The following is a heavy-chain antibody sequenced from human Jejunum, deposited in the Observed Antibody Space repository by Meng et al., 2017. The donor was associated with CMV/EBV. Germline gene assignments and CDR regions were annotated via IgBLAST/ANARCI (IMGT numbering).Heavy chain of an antibody. CDR2: INWNSGSI. Sequence: HWVRQAPGKGLEWVSGINWNSGSIGYADSVKGRFTISRDNAKSSLYLQMNSLRAEDTAVYYCARDRYCHNGECYAFPPPYYYGMDVWGQGTTVTVSS. V-gene: IGHV3-9*01. CDR3: ARDRYCHNGECYAFPPPYYYGMDV. D-gene: IGHD2-8*01. J-gene: IGHJ6*02.